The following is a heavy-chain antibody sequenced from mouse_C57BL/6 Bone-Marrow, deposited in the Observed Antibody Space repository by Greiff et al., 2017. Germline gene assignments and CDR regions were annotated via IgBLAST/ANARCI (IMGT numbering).Heavy chain of an antibody. J-gene: IGHJ4*01. CDR3: GTVVATDYTMDY. Sequence: VQLQQSGPELVKPGASVKISCKASGYAFSSSWMNWVKQRPGQGLEWIGRIYPGDGDTNYNGKFKGKATLTADKSSSTAYMQLSSLTSEDSAVYVCGTVVATDYTMDYWGQGTSVTVSS. CDR2: IYPGDGDT. CDR1: GYAFSSSW. D-gene: IGHD1-1*01. V-gene: IGHV1-82*01.